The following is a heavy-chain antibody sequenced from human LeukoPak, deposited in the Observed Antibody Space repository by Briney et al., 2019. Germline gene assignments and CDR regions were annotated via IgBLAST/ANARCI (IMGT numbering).Heavy chain of an antibody. V-gene: IGHV4-34*01. CDR3: ARADYDSSGTNWFDP. D-gene: IGHD3-22*01. CDR1: GGSFSGYY. Sequence: PSETLSLTCAVYGGSFSGYYWSWIRQPPGKGLEWIGEINHSGSTNYNPSLKSRVTISVDTSKNQFSLKLSSVTAADTAVYYCARADYDSSGTNWFDPWGQGTLVTVPS. CDR2: INHSGST. J-gene: IGHJ5*02.